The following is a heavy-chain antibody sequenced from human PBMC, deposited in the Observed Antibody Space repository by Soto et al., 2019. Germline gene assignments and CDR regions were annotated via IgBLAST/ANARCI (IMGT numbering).Heavy chain of an antibody. CDR2: IYSSGNS. CDR1: GGSIRSNY. V-gene: IGHV4-4*07. Sequence: SETLSLTFSVAGGSIRSNYWSWIRQPAGKGLEWIGRIYSSGNSNYNPSLKSRVTMSVDTSKNQFSLKLSSVTAADTAVYYCAREHIAARLYISMSDWGQGTLVTVSS. CDR3: AREHIAARLYISMSD. D-gene: IGHD6-6*01. J-gene: IGHJ4*02.